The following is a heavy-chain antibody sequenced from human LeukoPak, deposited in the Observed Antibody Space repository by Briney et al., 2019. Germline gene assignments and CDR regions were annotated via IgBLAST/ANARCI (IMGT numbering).Heavy chain of an antibody. J-gene: IGHJ4*02. CDR1: GFTFSSYA. V-gene: IGHV3-30*04. D-gene: IGHD5-12*01. CDR2: ISYDGSNK. Sequence: GRSLRLSCAASGFTFSSYAMHWVRQAPGKGLEWVAGISYDGSNKYYAASVKGRFTTSRDNSNNTLYLPMNSLRADYTPGYYCARGTGHSGYGGVPMTDWGQGTLVTVSS. CDR3: ARGTGHSGYGGVPMTD.